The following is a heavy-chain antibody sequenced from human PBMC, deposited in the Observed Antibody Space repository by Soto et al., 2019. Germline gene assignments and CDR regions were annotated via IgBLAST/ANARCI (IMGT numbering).Heavy chain of an antibody. J-gene: IGHJ3*02. CDR1: GFTFSSYA. V-gene: IGHV3-23*01. CDR2: VLGGGGST. CDR3: GRKGPPRDAFDI. Sequence: EVQLLESGGGLVQPGGSLRLSCAASGFTFSSYAMSWVRQTPGKGLEWVSGVLGGGGSTFYADSVKGRFTISRDNSKNTLYVQMNSLRAEDTAIYYCGRKGPPRDAFDIWGQGTMVTVSS.